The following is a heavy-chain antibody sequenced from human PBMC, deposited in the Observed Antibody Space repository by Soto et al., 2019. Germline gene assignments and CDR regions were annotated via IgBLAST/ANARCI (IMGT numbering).Heavy chain of an antibody. D-gene: IGHD6-13*01. Sequence: QVQQVQSGAEVKKPGASVKVSCRASGYTFTNYDISWVRQAPGQGLEWVGWISTYNGETNYAQKVQGRVTMTTDKSTSTAYMELRSLTSDDTAVYYCTRGGAAAGYDYWGQGTLVTVSS. V-gene: IGHV1-18*01. CDR1: GYTFTNYD. CDR2: ISTYNGET. J-gene: IGHJ4*02. CDR3: TRGGAAAGYDY.